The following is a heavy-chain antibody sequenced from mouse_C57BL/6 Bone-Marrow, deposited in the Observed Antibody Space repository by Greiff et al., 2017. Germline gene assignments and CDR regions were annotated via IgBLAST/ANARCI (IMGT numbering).Heavy chain of an antibody. CDR2: ISNLAYSI. CDR1: GFTFSDYG. Sequence: EVKLMESGGGLVQPGGSLKLSCAASGFTFSDYGMAWVRQAPRKGPEWVAFISNLAYSIYYADTVTGRFTISRENAKNTLYLEMSSLRSEDTAMYYCARHYGSFYAMDYWGQGTSVTVSS. D-gene: IGHD1-1*01. CDR3: ARHYGSFYAMDY. J-gene: IGHJ4*01. V-gene: IGHV5-15*01.